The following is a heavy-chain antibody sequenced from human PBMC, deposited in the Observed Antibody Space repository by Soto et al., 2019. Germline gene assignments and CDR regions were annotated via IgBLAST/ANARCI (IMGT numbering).Heavy chain of an antibody. J-gene: IGHJ6*03. V-gene: IGHV3-20*01. CDR3: ARVRYYYYMDV. CDR2: INWNGGST. CDR1: GFTFDDYG. D-gene: IGHD4-17*01. Sequence: EVQLVESGGGVVRPGGSLRLSCAASGFTFDDYGMSWVRQAPGKGLEWVSGINWNGGSTGYADSVKGRFTISRDNAKNSLYLQMNTLRAEDAVVYHCARVRYYYYMDVWGKGTTVTVSS.